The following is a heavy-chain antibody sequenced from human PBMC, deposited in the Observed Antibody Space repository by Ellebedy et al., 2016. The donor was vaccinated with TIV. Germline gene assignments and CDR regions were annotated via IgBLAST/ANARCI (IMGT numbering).Heavy chain of an antibody. V-gene: IGHV1-69*13. CDR1: AGTFSSYV. CDR3: AIITGTDDY. J-gene: IGHJ4*02. D-gene: IGHD1-20*01. Sequence: AASVKVSCKASAGTFSSYVISWVRQAPGQGLEWMGGIIPIFGTSNYAQKFQGRVTITADESTSTAYMELSSLRSEDTAVYYWAIITGTDDYWGQGTRVTVSS. CDR2: IIPIFGTS.